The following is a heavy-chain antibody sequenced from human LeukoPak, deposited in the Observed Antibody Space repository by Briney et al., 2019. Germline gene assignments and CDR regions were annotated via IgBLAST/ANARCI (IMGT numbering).Heavy chain of an antibody. D-gene: IGHD4/OR15-4a*01. V-gene: IGHV3-23*01. CDR3: ARRAGAYSHPYDY. CDR1: GFPLRNYA. J-gene: IGHJ4*02. Sequence: PGGSLRLSCAASGFPLRNYAMSWVRQAPGKGLEWVSDINGSGGSTYYADSVKGRFTISRDNSKNTLYLQMNSLRAEDTAVYYCARRAGAYSHPYDYWGQGTLVTVSS. CDR2: INGSGGST.